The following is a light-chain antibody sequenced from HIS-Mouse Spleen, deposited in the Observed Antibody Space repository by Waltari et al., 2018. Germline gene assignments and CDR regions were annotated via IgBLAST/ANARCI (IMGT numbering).Light chain of an antibody. Sequence: SYELTQPPSVSVSPGQTARITCSGDALPKKYAYWYQLKSGQAPVVVIYEDSKRPSGIPERFSGSSSGTMATLTISGAQVEDEADYYCYSTDSSGNHRVFGGGTKLTVL. V-gene: IGLV3-10*01. J-gene: IGLJ2*01. CDR2: EDS. CDR1: ALPKKY. CDR3: YSTDSSGNHRV.